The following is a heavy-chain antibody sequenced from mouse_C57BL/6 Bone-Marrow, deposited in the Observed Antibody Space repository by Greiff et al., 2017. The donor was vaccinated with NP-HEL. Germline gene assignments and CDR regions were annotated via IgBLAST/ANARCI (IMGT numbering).Heavy chain of an antibody. CDR3: ASYGSSFFDY. Sequence: QVQLQQPGAELVKPGASVKLSCKASGYTFTSYWMQWVKQRPGQGLEWIGEIDPSDSYTNYNQKFKGKATLTVDTSSSTAYMQRSSLTSEDSAVYYCASYGSSFFDYWGQGTTLTVSS. J-gene: IGHJ2*01. CDR2: IDPSDSYT. CDR1: GYTFTSYW. V-gene: IGHV1-50*01. D-gene: IGHD1-1*01.